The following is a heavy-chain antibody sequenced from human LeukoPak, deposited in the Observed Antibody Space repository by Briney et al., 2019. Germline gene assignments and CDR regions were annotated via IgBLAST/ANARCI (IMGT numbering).Heavy chain of an antibody. CDR3: ATSRGYDFDY. CDR2: ISSSSSSI. CDR1: GFTFNSCS. D-gene: IGHD2-15*01. Sequence: PGGSLRLSCAASGFTFNSCSMTWVRQAPGKGLEWVAYISSSSSSIYYADSVRGRFTISRDNAKNSLYLEMNSLRDEDTAVYYCATSRGYDFDYWGQGTLVTVSS. V-gene: IGHV3-48*02. J-gene: IGHJ4*02.